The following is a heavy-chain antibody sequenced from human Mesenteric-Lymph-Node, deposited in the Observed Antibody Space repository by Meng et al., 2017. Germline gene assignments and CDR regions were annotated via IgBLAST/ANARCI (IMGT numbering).Heavy chain of an antibody. V-gene: IGHV3-21*01. CDR1: GFTFDDYT. CDR3: AREGGDGYNLGY. Sequence: GESLKISCAASGFTFDDYTMHWVRQAPGKGLEWVSSISSSSSYIYYADSVKGRFTISRDNAKNSLYLQMNSLRAEDTAVYYCAREGGDGYNLGYWGQGTLVTVSS. J-gene: IGHJ4*02. CDR2: ISSSSSYI. D-gene: IGHD5-24*01.